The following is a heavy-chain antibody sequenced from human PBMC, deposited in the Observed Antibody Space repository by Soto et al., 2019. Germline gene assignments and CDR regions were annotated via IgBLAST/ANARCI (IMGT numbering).Heavy chain of an antibody. D-gene: IGHD3-22*01. V-gene: IGHV1-46*01. J-gene: IGHJ6*02. CDR1: GGTFSSYA. CDR3: ARVGYSSTGTTFHYHGLDV. Sequence: ASVKVSCKASGGTFSSYAISWVRQAPGQGLESMGIIYPRGGTTIYAQKFQGRVTMTRDTSTNTFYMELSSRRSEDTAMYYCARVGYSSTGTTFHYHGLDVWGQGTTVTVSS. CDR2: IYPRGGTT.